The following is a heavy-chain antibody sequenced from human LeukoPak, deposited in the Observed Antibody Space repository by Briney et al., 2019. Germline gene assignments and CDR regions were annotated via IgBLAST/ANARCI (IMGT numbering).Heavy chain of an antibody. J-gene: IGHJ4*02. CDR1: GGSISTNY. Sequence: SETLSLTCTVFGGSISTNYWSWIRQPPGKGLEWIGYIYYSGRTNYNPSLKSRVTISIDTSKNQFSLKLSSVTAADTAVYYCARERSAIFDYWGQGTLVTVSS. CDR3: ARERSAIFDY. D-gene: IGHD2-2*01. V-gene: IGHV4-59*01. CDR2: IYYSGRT.